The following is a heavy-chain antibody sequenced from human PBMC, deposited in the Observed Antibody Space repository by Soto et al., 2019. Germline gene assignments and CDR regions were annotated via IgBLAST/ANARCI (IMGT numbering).Heavy chain of an antibody. Sequence: ASVKVSCKTSGYTFTTYGISWVRQAPGQGLEWIGWISTNTVTTHYAQSLQGRLTFTTDTSTGTAYMELRSLRSDDTAIYYCARDESSVADYWGQGSLVTVSS. CDR3: ARDESSVADY. D-gene: IGHD2-15*01. CDR2: ISTNTVTT. V-gene: IGHV1-18*01. J-gene: IGHJ4*02. CDR1: GYTFTTYG.